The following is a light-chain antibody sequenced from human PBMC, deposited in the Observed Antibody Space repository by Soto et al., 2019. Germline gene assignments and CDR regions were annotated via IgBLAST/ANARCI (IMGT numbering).Light chain of an antibody. CDR2: AAS. CDR1: QSVLSN. V-gene: IGKV3-15*01. J-gene: IGKJ5*01. Sequence: EIVMTQSPATLSVSPGERATLSCRSSQSVLSNLAWYQQKPGQAPRLVIYAASTRATGIPDRFSGSVSGTEFTLTISSLQSEDFAVYYCQQYNEWPPFTFGQGTRLEIK. CDR3: QQYNEWPPFT.